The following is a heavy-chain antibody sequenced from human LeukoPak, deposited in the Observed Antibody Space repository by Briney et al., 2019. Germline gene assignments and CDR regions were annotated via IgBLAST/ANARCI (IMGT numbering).Heavy chain of an antibody. Sequence: GASVKVSCKASGYTFTGYYMHWVRQAPGQGLEWMGWINPNSGGTNYAQKFQGRVTMTRDTSISTAYMELSRLRSDDTAVYYCARDEGQWLGGYYYGMDVWGQGTTVPVSS. CDR1: GYTFTGYY. CDR2: INPNSGGT. V-gene: IGHV1-2*02. CDR3: ARDEGQWLGGYYYGMDV. J-gene: IGHJ6*02. D-gene: IGHD6-19*01.